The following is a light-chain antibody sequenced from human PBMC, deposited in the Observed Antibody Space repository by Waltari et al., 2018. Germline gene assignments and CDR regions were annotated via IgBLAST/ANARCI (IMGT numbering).Light chain of an antibody. CDR1: SSDVGGYNY. V-gene: IGLV2-8*01. J-gene: IGLJ1*01. Sequence: QSALTQPPSASGSPGQSVTIPRTGTSSDVGGYNYVPSYQQHPGEAPKLMIYEVSKRPSGVPERFSGSNSNNTASLTVSGLQAEDEADYYCSSYAGSNLYVFGTGTKVTVL. CDR2: EVS. CDR3: SSYAGSNLYV.